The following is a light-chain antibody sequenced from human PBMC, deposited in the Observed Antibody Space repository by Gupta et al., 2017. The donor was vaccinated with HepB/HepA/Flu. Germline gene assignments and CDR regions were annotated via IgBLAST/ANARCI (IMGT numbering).Light chain of an antibody. J-gene: IGLJ2*01. CDR2: DVS. V-gene: IGLV2-11*01. CDR3: CSYAGSYTLV. Sequence: QSALTQPRSVSGSPGQSVTISCTGTSSDVGGYNYVSWYQQHTGKAPKLMIYDVSKRTSGVPDRFSGSKAGNTASLTISGLQAEDEADYYCCSYAGSYTLVFGGGTKLTVL. CDR1: SSDVGGYNY.